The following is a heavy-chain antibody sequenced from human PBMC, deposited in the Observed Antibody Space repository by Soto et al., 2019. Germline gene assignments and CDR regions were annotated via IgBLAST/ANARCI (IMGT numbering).Heavy chain of an antibody. Sequence: PSETLSLTCAVSGGSISSGGYSCSWIRQPPGKGLEWIGYIYHSGSTYYNPSLKSRVTISVDRSKNQFSLKLSSVTAADTAVYSWAREPISSSSKNSSYYGMDVWGQGTTVTV. CDR2: IYHSGST. J-gene: IGHJ6*02. D-gene: IGHD6-13*01. CDR1: GGSISSGGYS. V-gene: IGHV4-30-2*01. CDR3: AREPISSSSKNSSYYGMDV.